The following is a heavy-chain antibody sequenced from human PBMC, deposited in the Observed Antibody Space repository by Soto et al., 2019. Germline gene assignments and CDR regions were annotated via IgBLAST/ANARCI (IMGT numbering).Heavy chain of an antibody. D-gene: IGHD2-2*01. CDR2: ISGSGGST. J-gene: IGHJ6*02. V-gene: IGHV3-23*01. CDR1: GFTFSSYA. CDR3: AKVVVPAAKYYYYGMDV. Sequence: GGSLRLSCAASGFTFSSYAMSWVRQAPGKGLEWVSAISGSGGSTYYADSVKGRFTISRDNSKNTLYLQMNSLRAEDTAVYYCAKVVVPAAKYYYYGMDVWGQGTTVTSP.